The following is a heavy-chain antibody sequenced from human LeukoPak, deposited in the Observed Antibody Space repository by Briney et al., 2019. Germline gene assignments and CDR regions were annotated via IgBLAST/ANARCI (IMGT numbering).Heavy chain of an antibody. V-gene: IGHV3-20*04. D-gene: IGHD3-16*01. CDR2: INWSAGST. CDR3: ARGPGEGLFDY. J-gene: IGHJ4*02. CDR1: EFTSDNYG. Sequence: PGGSLRLSCTVSEFTSDNYGVSWVRQAPGKGLEWVAGINWSAGSTSYADSVKGRFTISRDNAKNSVFLQMNSLRAEDTALYYCARGPGEGLFDYWGQGTLVTVSS.